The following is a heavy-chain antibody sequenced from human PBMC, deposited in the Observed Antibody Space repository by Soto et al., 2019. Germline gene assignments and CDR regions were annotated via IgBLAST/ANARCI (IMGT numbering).Heavy chain of an antibody. Sequence: QVQLVQSGAEEKKPGASVKVSCKASGYTFTSYAMHWVRQAPGQRLEWMGWINAGNGNTKYSQKFQGRVTITRDTSPSTAYMALSSLRSEDTAVYYCASDPSYYGMDVWGQGTTVTVSS. CDR3: ASDPSYYGMDV. CDR1: GYTFTSYA. J-gene: IGHJ6*02. CDR2: INAGNGNT. V-gene: IGHV1-3*05.